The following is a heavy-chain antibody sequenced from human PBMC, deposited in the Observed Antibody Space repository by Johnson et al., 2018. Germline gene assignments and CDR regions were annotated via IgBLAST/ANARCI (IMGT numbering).Heavy chain of an antibody. CDR2: IYYSAST. V-gene: IGHV4-39*01. Sequence: QVQLQESGPGLVKPSETLSLTCTVSGGSISSSSYYWGWIRQPPGKGLEWIGSIYYSASTYYTPSPKSRVTIFVDTSKNQFSLQLRSVTAADTAGYYGARQGAPIWSGYYHHGMDVWGQGTTVTVSS. D-gene: IGHD3-3*01. J-gene: IGHJ6*02. CDR1: GGSISSSSYY. CDR3: ARQGAPIWSGYYHHGMDV.